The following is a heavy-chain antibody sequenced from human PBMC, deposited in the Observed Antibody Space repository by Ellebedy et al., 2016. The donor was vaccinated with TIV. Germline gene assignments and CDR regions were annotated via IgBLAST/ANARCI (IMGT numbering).Heavy chain of an antibody. V-gene: IGHV4-39*01. Sequence: MPSETLSLTCTVSGGSISSSSYYWGWIRQPPGKGLEWIGSIYYSGSTYYNPSLKSRVTISVDTSKNQFSLNLSSVTAADTAVYYCARIRQIGGSGWYGDFDSWGQGTLVTVSS. CDR1: GGSISSSSYY. J-gene: IGHJ4*02. D-gene: IGHD6-19*01. CDR2: IYYSGST. CDR3: ARIRQIGGSGWYGDFDS.